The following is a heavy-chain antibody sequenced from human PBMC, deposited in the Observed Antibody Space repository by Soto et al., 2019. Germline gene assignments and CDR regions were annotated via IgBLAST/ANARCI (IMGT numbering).Heavy chain of an antibody. CDR2: MFYGVST. D-gene: IGHD3-3*02. V-gene: IGHV4-39*01. CDR3: ARLPSRHLVDY. CDR1: GSSINSSGYY. J-gene: IGHJ4*02. Sequence: PSETLSLTCTVSGSSINSSGYYWGWIRQPPGKGLEWIGSMFYGVSTYYNPSLKSRVTVSVDTSKNQFSLNLRSVTAADTAVYYCARLPSRHLVDYWGPGTLVTVYS.